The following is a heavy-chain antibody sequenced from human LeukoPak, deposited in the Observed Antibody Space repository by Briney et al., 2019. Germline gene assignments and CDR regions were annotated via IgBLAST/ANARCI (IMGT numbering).Heavy chain of an antibody. V-gene: IGHV3-64*04. D-gene: IGHD5/OR15-5a*01. CDR1: GFSFSRSV. J-gene: IGHJ3*02. Sequence: GGSLRLSCAASGFSFSRSVMHWVRQAPGKGLEYVAGINSDGDSTHYAHSVKGRFIISRDNSKNTLYLQMNSLRAEDTAVYYCAKDTSVGAFDIWGQGTMVTVSS. CDR3: AKDTSVGAFDI. CDR2: INSDGDST.